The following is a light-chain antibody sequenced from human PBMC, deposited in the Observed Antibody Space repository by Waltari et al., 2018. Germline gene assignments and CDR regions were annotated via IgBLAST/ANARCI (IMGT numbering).Light chain of an antibody. Sequence: SALTQPASVSVSPGQSITISRTGTSRDVGGYNYVSWYQQHPGKAPKLMIYDVSKRPSGVSNRFSGSKSGNTASLTISGLQAEDEADYYCCSYAGSNVVFGGGTKLTVL. CDR2: DVS. CDR1: SRDVGGYNY. V-gene: IGLV2-23*02. J-gene: IGLJ2*01. CDR3: CSYAGSNVV.